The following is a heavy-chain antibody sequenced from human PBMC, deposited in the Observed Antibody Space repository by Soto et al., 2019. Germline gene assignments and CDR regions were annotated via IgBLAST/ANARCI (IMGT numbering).Heavy chain of an antibody. D-gene: IGHD2-15*01. J-gene: IGHJ4*02. V-gene: IGHV3-30*03. CDR3: ASRPLGNCSGATCYAVDY. CDR2: ISSDGSNK. CDR1: GFTFSSYG. Sequence: QVQPVESGGGVVQPGRSLRLSCAASGFTFSSYGMHWVRQAPGKGLEWVAVISSDGSNKHYADSVKGRFTISRDNSNNTLYVQMDSLRAEDTAVYYCASRPLGNCSGATCYAVDYWGQGTLVTVSS.